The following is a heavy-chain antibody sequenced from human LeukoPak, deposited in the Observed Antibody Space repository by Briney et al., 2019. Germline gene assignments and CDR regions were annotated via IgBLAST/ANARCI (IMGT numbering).Heavy chain of an antibody. V-gene: IGHV3-21*01. Sequence: AGGSLRLSCAASGFTFSSYSMNWVRQAPGKGLEWVSSISSSSSYIYYADSVKGRFTISRDNAKNSLYLQMNSLRAEDTAVYYCASLFVDTAMVDYWGQGTLVTVSS. CDR3: ASLFVDTAMVDY. D-gene: IGHD5-18*01. J-gene: IGHJ4*02. CDR1: GFTFSSYS. CDR2: ISSSSSYI.